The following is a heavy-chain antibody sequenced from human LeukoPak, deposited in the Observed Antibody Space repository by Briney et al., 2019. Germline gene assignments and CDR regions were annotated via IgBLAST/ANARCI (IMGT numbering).Heavy chain of an antibody. CDR3: ARGLGAVPGIDY. Sequence: PGGSLRLSCVGSGFTFSSYSMNWVRQVPGKGLEWVSFISSSSSTIDYADSMKGRFTISRDKPKNSLYLQMNSLRVEDTAIYYCARGLGAVPGIDYWGQGTLVTVSS. D-gene: IGHD1-26*01. V-gene: IGHV3-48*01. J-gene: IGHJ4*02. CDR1: GFTFSSYS. CDR2: ISSSSSTI.